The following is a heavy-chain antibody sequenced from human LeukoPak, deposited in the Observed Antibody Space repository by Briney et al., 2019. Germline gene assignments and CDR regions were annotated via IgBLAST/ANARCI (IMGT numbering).Heavy chain of an antibody. V-gene: IGHV3-23*01. CDR2: ISGSGGST. CDR3: ARTYYDVSLDY. J-gene: IGHJ4*02. CDR1: GFTFSNYG. Sequence: PGGSLTLSCAASGFTFSNYGMSWVRQAPGKGLEWVSAISGSGGSTYYADSVKGRFTISRDNSKNTLHLTMNSLRAEDTAVYYCARTYYDVSLDYWGQGTLVTVSS. D-gene: IGHD3-22*01.